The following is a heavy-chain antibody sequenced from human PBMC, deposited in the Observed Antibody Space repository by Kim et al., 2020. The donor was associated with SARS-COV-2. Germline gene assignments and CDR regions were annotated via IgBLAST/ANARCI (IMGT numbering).Heavy chain of an antibody. Sequence: SETLSLTCVVYGGSFSGYYWSWIRQPPGKGLEWIGEINHSGSTNYNPSLKSRVTISVDTSKNQFSLKLSSVTAADTAVYYCARGIPSGAIDAFDIWGQGTMVTVSS. V-gene: IGHV4-34*01. CDR1: GGSFSGYY. CDR3: ARGIPSGAIDAFDI. J-gene: IGHJ3*02. D-gene: IGHD2-2*02. CDR2: INHSGST.